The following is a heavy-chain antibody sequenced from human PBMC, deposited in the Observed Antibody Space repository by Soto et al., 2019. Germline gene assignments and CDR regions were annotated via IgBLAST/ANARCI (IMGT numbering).Heavy chain of an antibody. CDR3: ASEQQLVPFDY. Sequence: QVQLVESGGGVVQPGRSLRLSCAASGFTFSSYAMHWVRQAPGKGLEWVAVISYDGSNKYYADFVKGRFTISRDNSKNTLYLQMNSLRAEDTAVYYCASEQQLVPFDYWGQGTLVTVSS. J-gene: IGHJ4*02. V-gene: IGHV3-30-3*01. CDR2: ISYDGSNK. D-gene: IGHD6-13*01. CDR1: GFTFSSYA.